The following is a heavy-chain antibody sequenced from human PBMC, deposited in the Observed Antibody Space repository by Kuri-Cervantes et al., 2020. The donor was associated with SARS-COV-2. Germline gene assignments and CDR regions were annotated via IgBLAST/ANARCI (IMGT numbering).Heavy chain of an antibody. CDR2: ISSSSTI. V-gene: IGHV3-48*02. J-gene: IGHJ4*02. CDR3: ASQQLPLFDY. Sequence: GGSLRLSCAASGFTFISYAMHWVRQAPGKGLEWVSYISSSSTIYYADSVKGRFTISRDNAKNSLYLQMNSLRDEDTAVYYCASQQLPLFDYWGQGTLVTVSS. D-gene: IGHD6-13*01. CDR1: GFTFISYA.